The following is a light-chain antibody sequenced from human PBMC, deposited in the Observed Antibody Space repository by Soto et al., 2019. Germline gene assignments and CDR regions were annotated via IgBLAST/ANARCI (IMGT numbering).Light chain of an antibody. CDR3: SSYTSSTTYV. Sequence: QSALTQPASVSGSPGQSITISCTGTSSVVGGYNYVSWYQQHPGKAPKLMIYDVSNRPSGVSNRFSGSKSGNTASLTISGLQADYEADYYCSSYTSSTTYVFGTGTEVTVL. CDR2: DVS. CDR1: SSVVGGYNY. J-gene: IGLJ1*01. V-gene: IGLV2-14*01.